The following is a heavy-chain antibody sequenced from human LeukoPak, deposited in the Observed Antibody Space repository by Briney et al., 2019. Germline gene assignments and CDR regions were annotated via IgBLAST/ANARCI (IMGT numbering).Heavy chain of an antibody. CDR3: ARAMDV. CDR1: GFTFSNYW. CDR2: IKQDGSEK. V-gene: IGHV3-7*01. J-gene: IGHJ6*03. Sequence: GGSLILSCAASGFTFSNYWMSWVRQAPGKGLEWVANIKQDGSEKYYVDSVKGRFTISRDNAKNSLYLQMNSLRAEDTTVYYCARAMDVWAKGTTVTVSS.